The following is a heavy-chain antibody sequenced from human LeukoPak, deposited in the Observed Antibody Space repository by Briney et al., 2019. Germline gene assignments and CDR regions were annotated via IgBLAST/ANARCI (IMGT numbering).Heavy chain of an antibody. D-gene: IGHD6-6*01. CDR2: ISSSSSYI. V-gene: IGHV3-21*01. CDR1: GFTFSSYS. J-gene: IGHJ3*02. Sequence: GGSLRLSCAASGFTFSSYSMNWVRQAPGKGLEWVSSISSSSSYIYYADSVKGRFTISRDNAKNSLYLQMNSLRAEDTAVYYCARDAWYSSSPRSTPSDAFDIWGQGTMVTVSS. CDR3: ARDAWYSSSPRSTPSDAFDI.